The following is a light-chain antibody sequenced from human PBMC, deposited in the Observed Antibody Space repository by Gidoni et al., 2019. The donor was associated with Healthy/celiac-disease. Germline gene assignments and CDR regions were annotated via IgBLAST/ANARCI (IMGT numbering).Light chain of an antibody. Sequence: QSVLTQPPSASGTTGQRVTISCSGSSSNIGSNYVYWYQQLPGTAPKLLIYRNNQRPSGVPDRFSGSKSGTSASLAISVLRSEDEADYYCAAWDDSLSGWVFGGGTKLTVL. J-gene: IGLJ3*02. CDR3: AAWDDSLSGWV. CDR2: RNN. CDR1: SSNIGSNY. V-gene: IGLV1-47*01.